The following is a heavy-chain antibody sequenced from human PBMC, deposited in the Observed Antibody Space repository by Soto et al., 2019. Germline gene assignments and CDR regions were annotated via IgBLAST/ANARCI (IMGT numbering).Heavy chain of an antibody. Sequence: SETLSLTCTVSGGSISSGGYYWSWIRQHPGKGLEWIGYIYYSGSTYYNPSLKSRVTISVDTSKNQFSLKLSSVPAADTAVYYCARGYLLTGMDVWGQGTTVTVPS. J-gene: IGHJ6*02. CDR1: GGSISSGGYY. CDR3: ARGYLLTGMDV. CDR2: IYYSGST. V-gene: IGHV4-31*03. D-gene: IGHD1-26*01.